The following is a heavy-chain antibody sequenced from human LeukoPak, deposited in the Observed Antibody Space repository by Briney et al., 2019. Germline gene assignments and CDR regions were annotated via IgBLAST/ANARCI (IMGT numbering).Heavy chain of an antibody. CDR2: IHISGKT. Sequence: SETLSLTCTASGGSISSYYWNWIRQPAGKGLEWIGRIHISGKTNYNPSLRVTMSVDASRTQFSLKLSSVTAADTAVYYCARDPGLERTGGVCFDYWGQGSLVTVSS. J-gene: IGHJ4*02. CDR3: ARDPGLERTGGVCFDY. D-gene: IGHD1-1*01. CDR1: GGSISSYY. V-gene: IGHV4-4*07.